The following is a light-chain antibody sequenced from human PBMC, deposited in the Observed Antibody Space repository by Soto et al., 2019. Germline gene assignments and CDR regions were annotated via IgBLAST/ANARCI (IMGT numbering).Light chain of an antibody. CDR1: QSVSNDF. CDR2: GAS. Sequence: EIVLTQSPGILSLSPGERATLSCRASQSVSNDFLAWYQQKPGQAPRLLIYGASIRATGIPDRFSGSGSETDFTLTISRLEPEDFALYYCQQYGSSAPITFGQGTRLEIK. CDR3: QQYGSSAPIT. V-gene: IGKV3-20*01. J-gene: IGKJ5*01.